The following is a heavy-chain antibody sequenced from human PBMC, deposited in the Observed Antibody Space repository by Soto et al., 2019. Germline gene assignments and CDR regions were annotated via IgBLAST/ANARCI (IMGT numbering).Heavy chain of an antibody. CDR2: ISWNSGSI. CDR1: GFTFDDYA. J-gene: IGHJ4*02. CDR3: ARDPGGYSSRGY. Sequence: EVQLVESGGGLVQPGRSLRLSCAASGFTFDDYAMHWVRQAPGKGLEWVSGISWNSGSIGYADSVKGRFTISRDNAKNSLYLQMNSLRDEDTAVYYCARDPGGYSSRGYWGQGTLVTVSS. D-gene: IGHD5-18*01. V-gene: IGHV3-9*01.